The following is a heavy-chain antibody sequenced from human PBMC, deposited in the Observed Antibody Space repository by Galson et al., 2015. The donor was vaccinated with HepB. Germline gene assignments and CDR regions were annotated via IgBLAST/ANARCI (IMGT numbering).Heavy chain of an antibody. CDR2: ISGSGGST. D-gene: IGHD1-26*01. CDR3: AKDLVSGRRTIVGATESV. J-gene: IGHJ4*02. V-gene: IGHV3-23*01. Sequence: SLRLSCAASGFTFSSYAMSWVRQAPGKGLEWVSAISGSGGSTYYADSVKGRFTISRDNSKNTLYLQMNSLRAEDTAVYYCAKDLVSGRRTIVGATESVWGQGTLVTVSS. CDR1: GFTFSSYA.